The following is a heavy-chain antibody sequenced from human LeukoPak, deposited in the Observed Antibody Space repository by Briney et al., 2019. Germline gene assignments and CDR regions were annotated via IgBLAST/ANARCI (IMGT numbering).Heavy chain of an antibody. J-gene: IGHJ3*01. CDR3: ARDRGIGIVESRVAFDL. CDR1: GDSITSFD. D-gene: IGHD3-22*01. V-gene: IGHV4-4*07. CDR2: IYSNEHT. Sequence: SETLSHTCSVSGDSITSFDWSWVRQPAGKGLEWIGRIYSNEHTYSNPSLRGRVTISVDKSRNLVSLRLSSVAAADTGVYYCARDRGIGIVESRVAFDLWAQGTMVTVSS.